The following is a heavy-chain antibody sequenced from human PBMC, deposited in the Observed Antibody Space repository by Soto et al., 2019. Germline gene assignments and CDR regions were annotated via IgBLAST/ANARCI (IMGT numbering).Heavy chain of an antibody. V-gene: IGHV3-9*01. J-gene: IGHJ4*02. Sequence: GGSLRLSCSASGFTFRNYAMHWVRRAPGKGLEWVSGISWHSGTIGYADSVRGRFTISRDNAKNSLYLQMNSLRPEDTALYYCVKEKLHSNYEYYFDYWGQGTLVAVSS. CDR1: GFTFRNYA. CDR2: ISWHSGTI. D-gene: IGHD4-4*01. CDR3: VKEKLHSNYEYYFDY.